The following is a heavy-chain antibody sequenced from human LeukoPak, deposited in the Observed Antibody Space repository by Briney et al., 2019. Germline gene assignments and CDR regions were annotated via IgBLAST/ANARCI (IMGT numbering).Heavy chain of an antibody. CDR1: GFTFSSYA. V-gene: IGHV3-23*01. Sequence: GGSLRLSCAASGFTFSSYAMSWVRQAPGKGLEWVSSISGSGGSTYYADSVKGRFTISRDNSKNTLYLHMNSLRAEDTAVYYCAKPPRGSGADYWGQGTLVTVSS. CDR3: AKPPRGSGADY. CDR2: ISGSGGST. D-gene: IGHD3-10*01. J-gene: IGHJ4*02.